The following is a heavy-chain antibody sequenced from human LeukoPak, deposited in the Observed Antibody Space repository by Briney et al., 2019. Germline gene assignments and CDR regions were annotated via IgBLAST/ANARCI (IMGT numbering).Heavy chain of an antibody. CDR3: ARFPPPVLRYFDWSDY. D-gene: IGHD3-9*01. Sequence: SETLSLTCTVSGGSISSYYWSWIRQPAGKGLEWIGRIYTSGSTYYNPSLKSRVTISVDTSKNQFSLKLSSVTAADTAVYYCARFPPPVLRYFDWSDYWGQGTLVTVSS. CDR2: IYTSGST. V-gene: IGHV4-4*07. J-gene: IGHJ4*02. CDR1: GGSISSYY.